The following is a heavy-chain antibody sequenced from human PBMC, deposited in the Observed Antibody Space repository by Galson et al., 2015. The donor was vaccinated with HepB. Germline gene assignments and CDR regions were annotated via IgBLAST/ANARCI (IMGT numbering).Heavy chain of an antibody. V-gene: IGHV4-34*01. CDR1: GGVLTDYY. CDR3: ARAAGARRCKLRGLIRKFDFYGLGV. D-gene: IGHD3-10*01. CDR2: VNHRGDT. Sequence: SETLSLTCAVYGGVLTDYYWSWVRQTPGKGLEWIGEVNHRGDTNSNPSPQSRLTISVATSKNQFSLKLRFVTAADTAIYYCARAAGARRCKLRGLIRKFDFYGLGVWGQGTTVAGSS. J-gene: IGHJ6*02.